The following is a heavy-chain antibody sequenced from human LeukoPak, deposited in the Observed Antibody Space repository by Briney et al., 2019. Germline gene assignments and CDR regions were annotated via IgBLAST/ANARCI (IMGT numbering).Heavy chain of an antibody. CDR1: GFTFSSYA. CDR3: AKDRRTTIPFYYFDY. J-gene: IGHJ4*02. V-gene: IGHV3-23*01. D-gene: IGHD5-24*01. CDR2: ISGSGGST. Sequence: GGSLRLSCAASGFTFSSYAMSWVRQAPGKGLEWVSAISGSGGSTFYADSVKGRFTISRDNSRNTLYLQMNSLRAEDTALYYCAKDRRTTIPFYYFDYWGQGTLVTVSS.